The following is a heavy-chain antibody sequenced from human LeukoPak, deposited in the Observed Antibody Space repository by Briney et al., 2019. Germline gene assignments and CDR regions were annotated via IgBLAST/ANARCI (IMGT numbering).Heavy chain of an antibody. D-gene: IGHD6-13*01. V-gene: IGHV3-7*01. CDR3: ARPVSPYSSSWYGQYGH. J-gene: IGHJ4*02. CDR1: GFTFSNYW. Sequence: TGGSLRLSCAASGFTFSNYWMNWVRQAPGKGLEWVANIKQDGSEKYYVDSVKGRFTISRDNAKNSLYLQMNSLRVEDTAVYYCARPVSPYSSSWYGQYGHWGQGTLVTVSS. CDR2: IKQDGSEK.